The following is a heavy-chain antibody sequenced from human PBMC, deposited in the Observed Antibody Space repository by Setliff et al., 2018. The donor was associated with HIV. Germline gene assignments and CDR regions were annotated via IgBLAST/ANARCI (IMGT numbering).Heavy chain of an antibody. CDR1: GGSISSYY. D-gene: IGHD3-22*01. Sequence: SETLSLTCTVSGGSISSYYWSWIRQPPGKGLEWIGYIYYSGSTNYSPSLKSRITISVDTSKNQFSLKLSSVTAADTAVYYCAREATYYYDSSGYYYGIFDYWGQGTLVTVSS. V-gene: IGHV4-59*01. CDR2: IYYSGST. J-gene: IGHJ4*02. CDR3: AREATYYYDSSGYYYGIFDY.